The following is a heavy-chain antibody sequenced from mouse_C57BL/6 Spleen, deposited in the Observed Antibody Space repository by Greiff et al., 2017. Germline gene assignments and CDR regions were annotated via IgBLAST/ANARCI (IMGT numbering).Heavy chain of an antibody. Sequence: EVKLVESGGGLVKPGGSLKLSCAASGFTFSDYGMHWVRQAPEKGLEWVAYISSGSSTIYYADTVKGRFTISRDNAKNTLFLQMTSLRSEDTAMYSCAGDYYGSSYDWYFDVWGTGTTVTVSS. CDR2: ISSGSSTI. CDR1: GFTFSDYG. CDR3: AGDYYGSSYDWYFDV. J-gene: IGHJ1*03. D-gene: IGHD1-1*01. V-gene: IGHV5-17*01.